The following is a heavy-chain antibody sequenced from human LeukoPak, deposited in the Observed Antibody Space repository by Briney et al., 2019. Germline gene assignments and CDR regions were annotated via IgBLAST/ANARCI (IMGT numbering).Heavy chain of an antibody. V-gene: IGHV4-30-4*01. CDR2: IYYSGST. D-gene: IGHD3-10*01. Sequence: PSQTLSLTCTVSGGSISSGDYYWSWIRQPPGKGLEWIGYIYYSGSTYYNPSLKSRVTISVDTSKNQFSLKLSSVTAADTAVYYCARPGTGNGRANAFDIWGQGTMVTVSS. CDR3: ARPGTGNGRANAFDI. J-gene: IGHJ3*02. CDR1: GGSISSGDYY.